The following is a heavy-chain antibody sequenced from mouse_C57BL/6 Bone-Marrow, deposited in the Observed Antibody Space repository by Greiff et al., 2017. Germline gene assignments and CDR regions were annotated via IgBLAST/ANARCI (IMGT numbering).Heavy chain of an antibody. CDR1: GFPITSGYY. V-gene: IGHV12-3*01. CDR3: AGDLDDVDGVFAY. CDR2: ITHSGET. D-gene: IGHD2-3*01. Sequence: VQLKESGPGLVKPSQSLFLTCSITGFPITSGYYWIWIRQSPGKPLEWMGYITHSGETFYNPSLQSPISITRETSKNQFFLQLKSVTTEDTAMYYCAGDLDDVDGVFAYWGQGTLVTVSA. J-gene: IGHJ3*01.